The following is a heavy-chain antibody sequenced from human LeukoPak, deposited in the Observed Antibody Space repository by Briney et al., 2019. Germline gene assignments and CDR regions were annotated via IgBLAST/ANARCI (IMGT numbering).Heavy chain of an antibody. CDR1: GASVNDYY. V-gene: IGHV4-4*07. J-gene: IGHJ4*02. Sequence: PSETLSLTCTVSGASVNDYYWNWIRQPAGGGLEWIGRMYGSGSTNYNPSLKSRVTMSVDTSKSQFSRKLNSVTAADTAVYYCARGMRLFDYWGQGTLVTVSS. CDR3: ARGMRLFDY. CDR2: MYGSGST.